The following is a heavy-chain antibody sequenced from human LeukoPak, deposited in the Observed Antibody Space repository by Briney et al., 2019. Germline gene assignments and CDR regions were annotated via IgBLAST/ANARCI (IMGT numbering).Heavy chain of an antibody. CDR3: ASAVYDSSGYYYDY. V-gene: IGHV1-2*06. CDR2: INPNSCGT. CDR1: GYTFTGYY. J-gene: IGHJ4*02. D-gene: IGHD3-22*01. Sequence: ASVKVSCKASGYTFTGYYMHWVRQAPGQGLEWMGRINPNSCGTNYAQKFQGRVTMTRDTSISTAYMELSRLRSDDTAVYYCASAVYDSSGYYYDYWGQGTLVTVSS.